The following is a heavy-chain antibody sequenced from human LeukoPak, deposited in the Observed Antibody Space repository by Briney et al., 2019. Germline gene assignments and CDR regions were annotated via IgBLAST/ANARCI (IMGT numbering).Heavy chain of an antibody. J-gene: IGHJ6*03. V-gene: IGHV4-39*07. CDR1: GGSISSYY. Sequence: SETLSLTCTVSGGSISSYYWGWIRQPPGKGLEWIGSIYYSGSTYYNPSLKSRVTMSVDTSKNQFSLKLSSVTAADTAVYYCARVRSKDVWRSYGSYYYYYYMDVWGKETTVTISS. CDR2: IYYSGST. D-gene: IGHD3-16*01. CDR3: ARVRSKDVWRSYGSYYYYYYMDV.